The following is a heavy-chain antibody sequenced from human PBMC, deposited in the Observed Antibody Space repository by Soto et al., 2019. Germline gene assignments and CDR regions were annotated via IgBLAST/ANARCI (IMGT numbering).Heavy chain of an antibody. CDR2: ISGSGDST. V-gene: IGHV3-23*01. CDR1: GFTFSSYA. CDR3: ARRSSGWYFDY. D-gene: IGHD6-19*01. J-gene: IGHJ4*02. Sequence: PGGSLRLSCAASGFTFSSYAMSWVRQAPGKGLEWVSVISGSGDSTYYADTVKGRFTISRDNSKNTLYLQMNSLRAEDTAVYYCARRSSGWYFDYWGQGTLVTVSS.